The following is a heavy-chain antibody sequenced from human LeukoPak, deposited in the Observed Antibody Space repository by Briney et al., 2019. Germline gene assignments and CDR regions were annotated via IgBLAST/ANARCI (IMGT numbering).Heavy chain of an antibody. D-gene: IGHD1-14*01. CDR2: IWYDGSNK. J-gene: IGHJ4*02. CDR1: GFSFNRYG. Sequence: PGGSLRLSCAASGFSFNRYGMHWVRQAPGQGLEWVAMIWYDGSNKNYADSAKGRFTISRDNSENTLYLQMNSLRAEDTAVYYCARDSRYLPDYWGQGTLVTVSS. CDR3: ARDSRYLPDY. V-gene: IGHV3-33*01.